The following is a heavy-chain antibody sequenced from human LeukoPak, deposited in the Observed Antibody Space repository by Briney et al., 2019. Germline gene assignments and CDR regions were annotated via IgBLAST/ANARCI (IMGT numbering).Heavy chain of an antibody. V-gene: IGHV4-59*01. D-gene: IGHD5-18*01. CDR2: IYYSGNT. CDR3: ARGYSYGSYYFDN. Sequence: SETLSLTCTVSGGSISSYYWSWIRQPPGKGLEWIGYIYYSGNTNYNPSLKSRVIISVDTSKNQFSLKLSSVTAADTAIYYCARGYSYGSYYFDNWGQGTLVTV. CDR1: GGSISSYY. J-gene: IGHJ4*02.